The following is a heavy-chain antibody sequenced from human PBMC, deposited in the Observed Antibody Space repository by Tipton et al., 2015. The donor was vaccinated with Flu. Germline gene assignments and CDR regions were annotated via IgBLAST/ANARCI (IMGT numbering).Heavy chain of an antibody. Sequence: QVQLVQSGAEVKKPGSSVKVSCKASGDTFSSYAISWVRQAPGQGLEWMGGIIPIIGTTNYAQKFQGGVTITADESTSTAYMELSSLRSEDTAVYYCARDHRRTIFGVGPHYGMDVWGQGTTVSVSS. CDR3: ARDHRRTIFGVGPHYGMDV. V-gene: IGHV1-69*01. D-gene: IGHD3-3*01. CDR1: GDTFSSYA. CDR2: IIPIIGTT. J-gene: IGHJ6*02.